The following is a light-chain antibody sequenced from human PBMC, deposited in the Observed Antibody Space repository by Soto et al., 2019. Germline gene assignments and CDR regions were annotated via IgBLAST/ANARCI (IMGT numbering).Light chain of an antibody. Sequence: EIVLTQSPGTLSLSPGERATLSCRASQSVSNNYVAWYQQKPGQAPRLLISGASNRATGTPDRFSGSGSGTDFTLAISRLEPEDFEVYYCQQYGGSPLVTFGGGTKVEIK. V-gene: IGKV3-20*01. CDR1: QSVSNNY. CDR2: GAS. J-gene: IGKJ4*01. CDR3: QQYGGSPLVT.